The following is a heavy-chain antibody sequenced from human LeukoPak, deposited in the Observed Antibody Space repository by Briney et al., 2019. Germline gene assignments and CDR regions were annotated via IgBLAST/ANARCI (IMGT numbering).Heavy chain of an antibody. CDR1: GGSISSHY. CDR3: ARGEMATIEDAFDI. CDR2: IYYSGST. J-gene: IGHJ3*02. D-gene: IGHD5-24*01. Sequence: SETLSLTCTVSGGSISSHYWSWIRQSPGKGLEWIGYIYYSGSTNYNPSLKSRVTISVDTSKNQFFLKLSSVTAADTAVYYCARGEMATIEDAFDIWGRGTMVTVSS. V-gene: IGHV4-59*11.